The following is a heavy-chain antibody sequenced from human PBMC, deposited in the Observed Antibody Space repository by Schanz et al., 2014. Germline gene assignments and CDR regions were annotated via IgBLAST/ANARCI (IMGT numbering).Heavy chain of an antibody. V-gene: IGHV1-8*01. Sequence: VQLEQSGAEVKKPGSSVKVSCKASGGTFSSFGINWVRQAPGQGLEWLGWMNPNSGNPGFAQKFRGRVTMTRNTSMSTVYMELSSLRSEDTAVYYCARDGVDAAAGGNYWGQGTLVTVSS. J-gene: IGHJ4*02. CDR3: ARDGVDAAAGGNY. CDR1: GGTFSSFG. D-gene: IGHD6-13*01. CDR2: MNPNSGNP.